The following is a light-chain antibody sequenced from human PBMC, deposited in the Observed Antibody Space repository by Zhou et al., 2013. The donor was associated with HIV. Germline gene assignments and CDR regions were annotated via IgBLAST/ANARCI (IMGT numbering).Light chain of an antibody. V-gene: IGKV3-20*01. Sequence: EIVLTQSPGTLSLSPGERATLSCRASQSVSSSYLAWYQQKPGQAPRLLIYGTSSRATGIADRFSGSGSGTDFTLTISRLEPEDFAVYYCQQYDSSRALTFGGGTKVEIE. J-gene: IGKJ4*01. CDR3: QQYDSSRALT. CDR2: GTS. CDR1: QSVSSSY.